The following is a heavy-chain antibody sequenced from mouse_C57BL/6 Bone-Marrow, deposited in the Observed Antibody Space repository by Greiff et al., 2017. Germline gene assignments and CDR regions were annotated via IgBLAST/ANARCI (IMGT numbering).Heavy chain of an antibody. D-gene: IGHD2-3*01. CDR3: ATDGYTGGFAY. V-gene: IGHV1-82*01. J-gene: IGHJ3*01. CDR1: GYAFSGSW. Sequence: VQLQQSGPELVKPGASVKISCKASGYAFSGSWMNWVKQRPGKGLEWIGRIYPGDGDTKYNGKFKGKATLTEDKSSSTAYMQLSSLTSEDSAVYFCATDGYTGGFAYWGQGTLVTVSA. CDR2: IYPGDGDT.